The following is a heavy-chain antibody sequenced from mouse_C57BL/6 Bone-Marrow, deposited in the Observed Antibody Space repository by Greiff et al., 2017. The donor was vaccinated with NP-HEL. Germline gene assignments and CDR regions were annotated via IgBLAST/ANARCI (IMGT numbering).Heavy chain of an antibody. CDR2: IDPETGGT. CDR1: GYTFTDYE. Sequence: VQLQQSGAELVRPGASVTLSCKASGYTFTDYEMHWVKQTPVHGLEWIGAIDPETGGTAYNQKFKGKAILTADKSSSTAYMELRSLTSEDSAVYYCTRSLLCGFDYWGQGTTLTVSS. J-gene: IGHJ2*01. D-gene: IGHD1-1*01. CDR3: TRSLLCGFDY. V-gene: IGHV1-15*01.